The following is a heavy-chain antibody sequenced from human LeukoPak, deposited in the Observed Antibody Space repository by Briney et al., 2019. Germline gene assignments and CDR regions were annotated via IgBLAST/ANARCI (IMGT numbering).Heavy chain of an antibody. CDR1: GYTFTSYG. V-gene: IGHV1-18*01. D-gene: IGHD3-9*01. CDR2: ISAYNGNT. Sequence: ASVKVSCKASGYTFTSYGISWGRQAPGQGLEWMGWISAYNGNTNYAQKLQGRVTLTTDTSTSQAYMELTSLTSDDTAVHYCPRSYYDMTPQAQGAYYYYGMDVWGQGTTVTVSS. J-gene: IGHJ6*02. CDR3: PRSYYDMTPQAQGAYYYYGMDV.